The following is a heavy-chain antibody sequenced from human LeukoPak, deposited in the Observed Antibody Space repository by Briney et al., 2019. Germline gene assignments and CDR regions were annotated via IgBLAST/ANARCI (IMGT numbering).Heavy chain of an antibody. V-gene: IGHV3-21*01. CDR2: ISSSSSYI. CDR1: GFTFSSYS. D-gene: IGHD5-12*01. Sequence: GGSLRLSCAASGFTFSSYSMNWVRQAPGKGLEWVSSISSSSSYIYYADSVKSRFTISRDNAKNSLYLQMNSLRAEDTAVYYCARGRSGYDRNDAFDIWSQGTMVTVSS. CDR3: ARGRSGYDRNDAFDI. J-gene: IGHJ3*02.